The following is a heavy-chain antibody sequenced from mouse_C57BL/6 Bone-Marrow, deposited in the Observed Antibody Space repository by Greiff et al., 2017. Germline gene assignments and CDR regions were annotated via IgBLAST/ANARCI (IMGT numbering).Heavy chain of an antibody. V-gene: IGHV5-4*01. CDR1: GFTFSSYA. CDR3: ARDGRFITTVVDFDY. Sequence: EVQLQESGGGLVKPGGSLKLSCAASGFTFSSYAMSWVRQTPEKRLEWVATISDGGSYTYYPDNVKGRFTISRDNAKNNLYLQMSHLKSEDTAMYYCARDGRFITTVVDFDYWGQGTTLTVSS. CDR2: ISDGGSYT. J-gene: IGHJ2*01. D-gene: IGHD1-1*01.